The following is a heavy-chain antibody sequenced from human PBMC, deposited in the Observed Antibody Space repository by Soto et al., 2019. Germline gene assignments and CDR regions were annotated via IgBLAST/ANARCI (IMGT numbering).Heavy chain of an antibody. CDR2: IYYRWST. D-gene: IGHD2-2*01. Sequence: PSATLSLTGTVSGASISSGGHYWSWIRQHPGKGLEWIGYIYYRWSTYYNPSLKSRVTISVDTSKNQFSLKLSSVTAADTAVYYCARDLLGYCSGNSCYDYYGMDVWGQGTTVT. V-gene: IGHV4-31*03. J-gene: IGHJ6*02. CDR1: GASISSGGHY. CDR3: ARDLLGYCSGNSCYDYYGMDV.